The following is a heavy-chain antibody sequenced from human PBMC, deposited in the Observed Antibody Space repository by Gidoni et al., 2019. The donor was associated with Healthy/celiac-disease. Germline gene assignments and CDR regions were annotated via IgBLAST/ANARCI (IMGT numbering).Heavy chain of an antibody. CDR1: GGSISSGSYY. CDR3: AREIGSGSYYKRGDAFDI. V-gene: IGHV4-61*02. CDR2: IYTSGST. D-gene: IGHD3-10*01. Sequence: QVQLQESGPGLVKPSQTLSLTCTVSGGSISSGSYYWSWIRQPAGKGLEWIGRIYTSGSTNYNPSLKSRVTISVDTSKNQFSLKLSSVTAADTAVYYCAREIGSGSYYKRGDAFDIWGQGTMVTVSS. J-gene: IGHJ3*02.